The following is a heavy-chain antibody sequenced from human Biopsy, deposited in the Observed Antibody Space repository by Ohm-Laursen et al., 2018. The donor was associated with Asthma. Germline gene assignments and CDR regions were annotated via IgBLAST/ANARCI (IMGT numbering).Heavy chain of an antibody. J-gene: IGHJ6*02. Sequence: SLRLSCAASGFRFDDYAMYWVRQAPGKGLEWVAGISWNSGNIGYAVSVKGRFIISRDNVKNSLYLQMNSLRAEDTALYYCAKDMGAGGNDPDSFIGYYGMDVRGQGTTVTVSS. CDR2: ISWNSGNI. CDR3: AKDMGAGGNDPDSFIGYYGMDV. D-gene: IGHD3-16*01. CDR1: GFRFDDYA. V-gene: IGHV3-9*01.